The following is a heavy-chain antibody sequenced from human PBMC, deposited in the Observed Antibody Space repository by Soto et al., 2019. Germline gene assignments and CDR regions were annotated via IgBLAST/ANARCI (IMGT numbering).Heavy chain of an antibody. CDR3: ARHHGTYYDAFDI. CDR1: GGSISSGGYS. V-gene: IGHV4-39*01. D-gene: IGHD1-1*01. Sequence: SETLSLTCAVSGGSISSGGYSWGWMRQPPGKGLEWIASFFIGGNTYYNPSLKSRVTISVDTSKNQFSLKLSSVTAADTAVYYCARHHGTYYDAFDIWGQGTMVTVSS. J-gene: IGHJ3*02. CDR2: FFIGGNT.